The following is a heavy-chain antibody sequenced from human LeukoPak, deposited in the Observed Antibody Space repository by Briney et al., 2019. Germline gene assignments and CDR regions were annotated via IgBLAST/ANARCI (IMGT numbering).Heavy chain of an antibody. CDR2: INPNSGGT. V-gene: IGHV1-2*02. Sequence: ASVKVSCKASGNTFTGYYMHWVRQAPGQGLEWMGWINPNSGGTNYAQKFQGRVTMTRDTSISTAYMELSRLRSDDTAVYYCARDAVDIAVAGTFDYWGQGTLVTVSS. CDR1: GNTFTGYY. CDR3: ARDAVDIAVAGTFDY. J-gene: IGHJ4*02. D-gene: IGHD6-19*01.